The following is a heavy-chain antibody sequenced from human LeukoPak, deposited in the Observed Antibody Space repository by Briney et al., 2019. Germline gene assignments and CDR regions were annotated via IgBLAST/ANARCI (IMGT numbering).Heavy chain of an antibody. CDR2: IIPIFGTA. CDR1: GGTFSSYA. J-gene: IGHJ6*02. Sequence: GASVNVSCKASGGTFSSYAISWVRQAPGQGLEWMGVIIPIFGTANYAQKFQGRVTITADESTSTAYMELSSLRSEDTAVYYCAREVGYCSSTSCYHGRTYYYYYGMDVWGQGTTVTVSS. D-gene: IGHD2-2*01. CDR3: AREVGYCSSTSCYHGRTYYYYYGMDV. V-gene: IGHV1-69*13.